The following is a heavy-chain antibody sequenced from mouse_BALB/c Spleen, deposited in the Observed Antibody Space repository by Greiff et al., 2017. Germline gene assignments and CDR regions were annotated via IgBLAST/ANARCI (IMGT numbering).Heavy chain of an antibody. J-gene: IGHJ4*01. CDR3: TRCDYYGRGYAMDY. V-gene: IGHV1-5*01. Sequence: VQLQQSGTVLARPGASVKMSCKASGYSFTSYWMHWVKQRPGQGLEWIGAIYPGNSDTSYNQKFKGKAKLTAVTSASTAYMELSSLTNEDSAVYYCTRCDYYGRGYAMDYWGQGTSVTVSS. CDR1: GYSFTSYW. D-gene: IGHD1-1*01. CDR2: IYPGNSDT.